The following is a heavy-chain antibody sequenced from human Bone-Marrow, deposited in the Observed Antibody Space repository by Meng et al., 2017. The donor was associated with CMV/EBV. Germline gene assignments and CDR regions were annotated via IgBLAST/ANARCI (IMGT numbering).Heavy chain of an antibody. Sequence: FSNAWMSWVRQAPGKGLEWVGRIKSKTDGGTTDYAAPVKGRFTISRDDSKNTLYLQMNSLKTEDTAVYYCTTDGLDYDSSGYHWGFDYWGQGTLVTVSS. D-gene: IGHD3-22*01. CDR1: FSNAW. V-gene: IGHV3-15*01. CDR3: TTDGLDYDSSGYHWGFDY. CDR2: IKSKTDGGTT. J-gene: IGHJ4*02.